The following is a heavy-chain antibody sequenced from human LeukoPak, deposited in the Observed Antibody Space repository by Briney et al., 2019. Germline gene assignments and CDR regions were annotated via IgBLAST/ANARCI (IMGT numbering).Heavy chain of an antibody. Sequence: GGSLRLSCAASGFTFSTYSMSWVRLAPGKGLEWVSGISGSGANTYYADSVKGRFTTSRDNSKNTLYLQMNSLRAEDTAVFYCAKYPAPGGYFDYWGQGTLVTVSS. D-gene: IGHD6-13*01. CDR3: AKYPAPGGYFDY. V-gene: IGHV3-23*01. CDR2: ISGSGANT. CDR1: GFTFSTYS. J-gene: IGHJ4*02.